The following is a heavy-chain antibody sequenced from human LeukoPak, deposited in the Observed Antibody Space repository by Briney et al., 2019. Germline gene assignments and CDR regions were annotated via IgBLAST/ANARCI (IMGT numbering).Heavy chain of an antibody. CDR2: FKSKADGGTI. Sequence: PGGSLRLSCTGSGFTFSNAWMSWVRQSPGQGLEWVGRFKSKADGGTIDCGAPVKGRFTISRDDSKDTVYLQMDNLKTDDTAVYFCATGIFFDYWGRGTPVTVSS. J-gene: IGHJ4*02. V-gene: IGHV3-15*01. CDR3: ATGIFFDY. CDR1: GFTFSNAW.